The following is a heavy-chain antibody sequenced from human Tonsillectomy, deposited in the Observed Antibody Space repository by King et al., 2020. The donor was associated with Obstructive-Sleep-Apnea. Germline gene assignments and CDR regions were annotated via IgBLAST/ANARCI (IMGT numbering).Heavy chain of an antibody. J-gene: IGHJ6*02. V-gene: IGHV3-13*01. CDR3: ARAGRPLFYYYGMDV. CDR1: GFTFSSYD. D-gene: IGHD1-26*01. Sequence: VQLVESGGGLVQPGGSLRLSCAASGFTFSSYDMHWVRQATGKGLEWVSAIGTAGDTYYPGSVKGRFTISRENAKNSLYLQMNSLRAGDTAVYYCARAGRPLFYYYGMDVWGQGTTVTVSS. CDR2: IGTAGDT.